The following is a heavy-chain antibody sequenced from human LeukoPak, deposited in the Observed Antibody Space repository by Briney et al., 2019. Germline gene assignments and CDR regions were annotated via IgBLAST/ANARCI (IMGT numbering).Heavy chain of an antibody. CDR3: ARDGYSYGFSLDY. CDR2: IYHSGST. Sequence: SETLSLTCAVSGYSISSGYYWGWIRQPPGKGLEWIGSIYHSGSTYYNPSLNSRVTISVDTSKNQFSLKLSSVTAADTAVYYCARDGYSYGFSLDYWGQGTLVTVSS. D-gene: IGHD5-18*01. J-gene: IGHJ4*02. V-gene: IGHV4-38-2*02. CDR1: GYSISSGYY.